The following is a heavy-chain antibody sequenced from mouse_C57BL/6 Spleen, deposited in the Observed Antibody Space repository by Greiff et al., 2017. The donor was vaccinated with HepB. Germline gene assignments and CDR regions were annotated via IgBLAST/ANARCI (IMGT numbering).Heavy chain of an antibody. V-gene: IGHV5-9-1*02. D-gene: IGHD1-1*01. CDR1: GFTFSSYA. CDR2: ISSGGDYI. CDR3: TRDYYGSSSYAMDY. Sequence: EVKLVESGEGLVKPGGSLKLSCAASGFTFSSYAMSWVRQTPEKRLEWVAYISSGGDYIYYADTVKGRFTISRDNARNTLYLQISSLKSEDTAKYYCTRDYYGSSSYAMDYWGQGTSVTVSS. J-gene: IGHJ4*01.